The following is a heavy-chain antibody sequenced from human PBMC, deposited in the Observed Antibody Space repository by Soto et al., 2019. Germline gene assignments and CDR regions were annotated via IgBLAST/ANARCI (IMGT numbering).Heavy chain of an antibody. J-gene: IGHJ5*02. Sequence: GVSLRLSCAASGFNVSSNSMIWVRQAPGKGLEWLSLIHSDANTKYADSVKGRFTISRDSFETTVYLHMTSLRPEDPAAYRCARHVWLEPWGQGTLVTVSS. CDR3: ARHVWLEP. CDR2: IHSDANT. CDR1: GFNVSSNS. V-gene: IGHV3-53*01.